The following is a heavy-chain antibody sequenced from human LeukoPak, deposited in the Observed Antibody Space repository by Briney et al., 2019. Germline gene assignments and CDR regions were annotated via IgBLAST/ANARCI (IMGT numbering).Heavy chain of an antibody. V-gene: IGHV4-34*01. CDR2: INHSGST. J-gene: IGHJ4*02. CDR3: ARGGLRCFDY. D-gene: IGHD3-3*01. CDR1: GGSFSGYY. Sequence: SETLSLTCAVYGGSFSGYYWSWIRQPPGKGLEWIGEINHSGSTNYNPSLKSRVTISVDTSKNQFSLKLSSVTAADTAVYYCARGGLRCFDYWGQGTPVTVSS.